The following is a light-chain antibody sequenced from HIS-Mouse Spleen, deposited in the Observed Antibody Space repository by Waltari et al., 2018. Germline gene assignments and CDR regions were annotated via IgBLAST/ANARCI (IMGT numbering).Light chain of an antibody. CDR2: GAS. Sequence: EIVLTQSPGTLSLSPGERATLSCRASQSVSSSYLAWYQQKPGQAPSLLIYGASSRATGIPDRFSGSGSGTDFTLTISRLKPEDFAVYYCQQYGSSSALTFGGGTKVEIK. CDR3: QQYGSSSALT. J-gene: IGKJ4*01. V-gene: IGKV3-20*01. CDR1: QSVSSSY.